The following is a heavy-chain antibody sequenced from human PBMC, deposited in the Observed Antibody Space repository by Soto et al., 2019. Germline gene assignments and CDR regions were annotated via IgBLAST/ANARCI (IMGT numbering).Heavy chain of an antibody. V-gene: IGHV4-38-2*02. J-gene: IGHJ4*02. CDR2: IYHSVST. CDR1: GYSINSDDD. Sequence: XATLSLTFTVSGYSINSDDDWGWIRQPPGKGLEWIASIYHSVSTFYNPSLGSRVTISIDTSKNQFSLRLTAVTAADTAMYYCARKAYYDSGRINLFDSWGQGTLVTVSS. CDR3: ARKAYYDSGRINLFDS. D-gene: IGHD3-10*01.